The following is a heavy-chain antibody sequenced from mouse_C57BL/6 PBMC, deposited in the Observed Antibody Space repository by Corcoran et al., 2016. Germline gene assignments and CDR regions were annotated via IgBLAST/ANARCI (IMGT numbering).Heavy chain of an antibody. V-gene: IGHV1-18*01. D-gene: IGHD2-5*01. J-gene: IGHJ1*03. CDR3: ARALYYSNPHWYFDV. Sequence: EVQLQQSGPELVKPGASVKIPCKASGYTFTDYNMDWVKQSHGKSLEWIGDINPNNGGTIYNQKFKGKATLTVDKSSSTAYMELRSLTSEDTAVYYCARALYYSNPHWYFDVWGTGTTVTVSS. CDR2: INPNNGGT. CDR1: GYTFTDYN.